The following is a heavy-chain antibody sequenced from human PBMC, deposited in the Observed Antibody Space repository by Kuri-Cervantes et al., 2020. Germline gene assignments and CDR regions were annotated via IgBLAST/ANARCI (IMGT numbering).Heavy chain of an antibody. D-gene: IGHD3-10*01. CDR3: ARLRFGELLSFDS. Sequence: SETLSLTCAVYGGSFSGYYWSWIRQPPGKGLEWIGEINHSGSTYYNSSLKSRVTISVDTSKNQFSLKLSSVTAADTAVYYCARLRFGELLSFDSWGQGTLVTVSS. CDR1: GGSFSGYY. J-gene: IGHJ4*02. CDR2: INHSGST. V-gene: IGHV4-34*01.